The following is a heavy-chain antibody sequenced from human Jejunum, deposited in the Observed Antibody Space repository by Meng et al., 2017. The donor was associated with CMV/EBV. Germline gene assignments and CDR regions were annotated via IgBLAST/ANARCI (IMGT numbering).Heavy chain of an antibody. D-gene: IGHD6-6*01. CDR1: GLTFSTFW. CDR2: IKQDGSEK. CDR3: ATTSGSSY. V-gene: IGHV3-7*01. J-gene: IGHJ4*02. Sequence: SCASSGLTFSTFWMSWFRQAPGKGLERVAHIKQDGSEKYYVDSVKGRFTISRDNTENSLFLQMNTLRAEDTAVYYCATTSGSSYWGQGALVTVSS.